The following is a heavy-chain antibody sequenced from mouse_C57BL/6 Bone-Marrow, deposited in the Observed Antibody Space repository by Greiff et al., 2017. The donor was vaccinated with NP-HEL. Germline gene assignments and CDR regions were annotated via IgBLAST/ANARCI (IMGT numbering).Heavy chain of an antibody. J-gene: IGHJ4*01. Sequence: EVQLVESGGGLVQPGGSLKLSCAASGFTFSDYGMAWVRQAPRKGPEWVAFISNLAYSIYYADTVTGRFTISRENAKNNLYLEMSSLRSEDTAMYYCARNSLSYYGSSPPYAMDYWGQGTSVTVSS. CDR1: GFTFSDYG. V-gene: IGHV5-15*01. CDR3: ARNSLSYYGSSPPYAMDY. D-gene: IGHD1-1*01. CDR2: ISNLAYSI.